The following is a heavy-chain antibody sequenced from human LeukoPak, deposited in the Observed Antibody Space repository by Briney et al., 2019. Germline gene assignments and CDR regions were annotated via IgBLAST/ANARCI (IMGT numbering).Heavy chain of an antibody. J-gene: IGHJ3*02. CDR1: GFTFSSYG. CDR3: ASAVIWGSYRFDI. Sequence: GGSLRLSCAASGFTFSSYGMTWVRQAPGKGLEWVSSMSNSGGSTYYAASVKGRSTISRDNSKNTLYVQMNSLRAEDTAVYYCASAVIWGSYRFDIWGQGTMVTVSS. D-gene: IGHD3-16*02. CDR2: MSNSGGST. V-gene: IGHV3-23*01.